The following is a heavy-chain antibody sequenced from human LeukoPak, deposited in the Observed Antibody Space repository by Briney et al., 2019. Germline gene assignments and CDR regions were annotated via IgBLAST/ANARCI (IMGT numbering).Heavy chain of an antibody. V-gene: IGHV3-9*01. J-gene: IGHJ4*02. CDR2: ISWNSGSM. Sequence: GGSLRLSCAASGFTFDDYAMHWVRQAPGKGLEWVSGISWNSGSMDYADSVKGRFTISRDNAKNSLYLQMNSLRAEDTALYYCAKDRSGGWDYFDYWGQGNLVTVSS. CDR1: GFTFDDYA. CDR3: AKDRSGGWDYFDY. D-gene: IGHD3-16*01.